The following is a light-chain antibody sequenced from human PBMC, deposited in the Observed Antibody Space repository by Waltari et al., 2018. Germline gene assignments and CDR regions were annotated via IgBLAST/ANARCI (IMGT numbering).Light chain of an antibody. CDR3: QQYYDTPT. CDR2: WAS. CDR1: QSVLYTSDSKNY. J-gene: IGKJ2*01. V-gene: IGKV4-1*01. Sequence: DIVMTQSPDSLAVSLGERATINCKSSQSVLYTSDSKNYLAWYQQKPGQPPKLLIYWASTRQSGVPYRFTGSGSGTDFTLTVSSLQAEDVAVYYCQQYYDTPTFGQGTKLEIK.